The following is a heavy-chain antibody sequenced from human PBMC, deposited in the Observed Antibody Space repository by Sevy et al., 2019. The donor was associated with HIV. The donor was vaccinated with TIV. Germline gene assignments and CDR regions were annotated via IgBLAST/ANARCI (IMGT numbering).Heavy chain of an antibody. D-gene: IGHD2-8*01. CDR3: AHRRDYTVVMVYGDFDY. J-gene: IGHJ4*02. Sequence: SGPTLVNPTQTLTLTCTFSGFSLSTSGVGVGWIRQPPGKALEWLALIYWDDDKRYSPSLKNRLTITKDTSKNQVVLTMTTMDPVDTATYYCAHRRDYTVVMVYGDFDYWGQGTLVTVSS. CDR1: GFSLSTSGVG. CDR2: IYWDDDK. V-gene: IGHV2-5*02.